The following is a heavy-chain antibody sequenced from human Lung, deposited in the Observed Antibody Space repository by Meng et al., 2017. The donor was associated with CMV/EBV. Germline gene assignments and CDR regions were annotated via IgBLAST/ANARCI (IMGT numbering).Heavy chain of an antibody. CDR3: ATETFHDFGSGYVPFDY. D-gene: IGHD3-3*01. CDR2: INDDGSST. CDR1: GFTFSKSW. J-gene: IGHJ4*02. V-gene: IGHV3-74*01. Sequence: SCAASGFTFSKSWIHWVRQAPGKGLVWVSRINDDGSSTTYADSVKGRFTVSRDNAKDTLYLQMSSLRAEDTAVYYCATETFHDFGSGYVPFDYWGKGTLVTVSS.